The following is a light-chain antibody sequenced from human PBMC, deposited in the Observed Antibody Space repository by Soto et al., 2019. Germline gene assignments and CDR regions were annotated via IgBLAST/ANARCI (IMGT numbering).Light chain of an antibody. V-gene: IGKV3-20*01. J-gene: IGKJ1*01. CDR1: QRLRATY. CDR2: GGS. CDR3: QQYVTSPRT. Sequence: EVVLAQSPDPLSLSPGETAILPCTASQRLRATYLAWYQQKPGQAPRLPIYGGSFRATGVPDKFSGRGSGTDFTLSITRLEPEDFAVYYCQQYVTSPRTFGQGTNVDIK.